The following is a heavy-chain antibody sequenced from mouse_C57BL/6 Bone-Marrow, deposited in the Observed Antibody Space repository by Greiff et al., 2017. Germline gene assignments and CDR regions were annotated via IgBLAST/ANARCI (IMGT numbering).Heavy chain of an antibody. D-gene: IGHD2-2*01. Sequence: QVQLKESGAELARPGASVKLSCKASGYTFTSYGISWVKQRTGQGLEWIGEIYPRSGNTYYNEKFKGKATLTADKSSSTAYMELRSLTSEDSAVYFCARADYGYDEYFGVWGTGTTVTVSS. CDR2: IYPRSGNT. J-gene: IGHJ1*03. V-gene: IGHV1-81*01. CDR3: ARADYGYDEYFGV. CDR1: GYTFTSYG.